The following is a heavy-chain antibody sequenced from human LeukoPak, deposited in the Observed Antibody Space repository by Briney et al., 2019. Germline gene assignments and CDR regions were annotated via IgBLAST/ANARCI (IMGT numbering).Heavy chain of an antibody. CDR3: ARVLSPLRFLEWLSADDAFDI. CDR2: INPNSGGT. V-gene: IGHV1-2*02. Sequence: ASVNVSCKASGYIFTGYYMHWVRQAPGQGLEWMGWINPNSGGTNYAQKFQGRVTMTRDTSISTAYMELSRLRSDDTAVYYCARVLSPLRFLEWLSADDAFDIWGQGTMVTVSS. D-gene: IGHD3-3*01. CDR1: GYIFTGYY. J-gene: IGHJ3*02.